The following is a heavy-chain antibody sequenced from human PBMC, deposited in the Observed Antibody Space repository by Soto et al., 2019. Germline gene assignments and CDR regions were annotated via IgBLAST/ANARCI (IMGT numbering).Heavy chain of an antibody. Sequence: ASVKVSCKASGGTFSSYAISWVRQAPGQGLEWMGGIIPIFGTANYAQKFQGRVTITADESTSTAYMELSSLRSEDTAVYYCARDPPSHSDLSSYYYGMDVWGHGTTGTVS. J-gene: IGHJ6*01. CDR3: ARDPPSHSDLSSYYYGMDV. V-gene: IGHV1-69*13. CDR1: GGTFSSYA. CDR2: IIPIFGTA. D-gene: IGHD2-21*01.